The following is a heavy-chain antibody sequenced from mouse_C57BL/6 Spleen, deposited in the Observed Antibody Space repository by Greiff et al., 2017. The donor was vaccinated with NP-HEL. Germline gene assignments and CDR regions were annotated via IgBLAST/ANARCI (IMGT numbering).Heavy chain of an antibody. J-gene: IGHJ3*01. CDR1: GYAFSSSW. Sequence: QVQLQQSGPELVKPGASVKISCKASGYAFSSSWMNWVKQRPGKGLEWIGWFYPGSGSIKYNEKFKDKATLTADKSSSTVYMELSRLTSEDSAVYFCARHEEGLFAYWGQGTLVTVSA. CDR2: FYPGSGSI. CDR3: ARHEEGLFAY. V-gene: IGHV1-62-2*01. D-gene: IGHD3-1*01.